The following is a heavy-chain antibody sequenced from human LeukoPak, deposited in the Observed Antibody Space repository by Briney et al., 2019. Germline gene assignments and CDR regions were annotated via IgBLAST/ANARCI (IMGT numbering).Heavy chain of an antibody. Sequence: GGSLRLSCGASGFTFSSYGMHWGRQAPGQGLELVACIRYDGSNKYYADSVKGRFTISRDNSKNTLYLQMKSLRAEDTAVYYCAKGGGYEAQYYYYYLDVWGKGTTVTISS. D-gene: IGHD5-12*01. CDR2: IRYDGSNK. CDR3: AKGGGYEAQYYYYYLDV. J-gene: IGHJ6*03. CDR1: GFTFSSYG. V-gene: IGHV3-30*02.